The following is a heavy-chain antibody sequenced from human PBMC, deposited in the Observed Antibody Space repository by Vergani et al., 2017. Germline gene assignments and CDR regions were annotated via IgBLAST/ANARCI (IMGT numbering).Heavy chain of an antibody. J-gene: IGHJ4*02. CDR2: ISGSGGST. Sequence: EVQLLESGGGLVQPGGSLRLSCAASGFTFSSYAMSWVRQAPGKGLEWVSAISGSGGSTYYADSVKGRFTISRDNSKNSLYLQMNSLRAEDTAVYYCARTDCSSTSCYFYFDYWGQGTLVTVSS. CDR1: GFTFSSYA. CDR3: ARTDCSSTSCYFYFDY. V-gene: IGHV3-23*01. D-gene: IGHD2-2*01.